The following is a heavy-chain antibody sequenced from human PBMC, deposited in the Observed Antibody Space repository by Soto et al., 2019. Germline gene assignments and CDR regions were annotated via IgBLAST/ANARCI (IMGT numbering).Heavy chain of an antibody. V-gene: IGHV3-21*01. D-gene: IGHD5-12*01. Sequence: GGSLRLSCAASGFTFSSYSMNWVRQAPGKGLEWVSSISSSSSYIYYADSVKGRFTISRDNTKNSLYLQMNSLRAEDKTVYYCAREVALIRFYYYGMDVWGQGTTVTVSS. CDR2: ISSSSSYI. CDR3: AREVALIRFYYYGMDV. CDR1: GFTFSSYS. J-gene: IGHJ6*02.